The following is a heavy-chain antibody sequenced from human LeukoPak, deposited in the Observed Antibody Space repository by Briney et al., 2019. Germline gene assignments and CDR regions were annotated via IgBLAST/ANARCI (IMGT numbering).Heavy chain of an antibody. D-gene: IGHD3-22*01. CDR2: INAGNGNT. CDR3: ARAMYYYDSSGSWDAFDI. Sequence: ASVKVSCKASGYTFTSYAMHWVRQAPGQRLEWMGWINAGNGNTKYSQEFQGRVTITRDTSASTAYMELSSLRSEDMAVYYCARAMYYYDSSGSWDAFDIWGQGTMVTVSS. CDR1: GYTFTSYA. J-gene: IGHJ3*02. V-gene: IGHV1-3*03.